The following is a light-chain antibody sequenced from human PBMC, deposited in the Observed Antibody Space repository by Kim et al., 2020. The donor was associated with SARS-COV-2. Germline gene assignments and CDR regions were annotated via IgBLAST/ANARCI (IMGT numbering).Light chain of an antibody. CDR2: YDS. Sequence: APEKTARLTCGGNSIGSKSVHWYQQKPGQAPVLFIYYDSDRPSGIPERFSGSNSGNTATLTISRVEAGDEADYYCQVWDSSSDRPVFGGGTQLTVL. CDR1: SIGSKS. CDR3: QVWDSSSDRPV. V-gene: IGLV3-21*04. J-gene: IGLJ2*01.